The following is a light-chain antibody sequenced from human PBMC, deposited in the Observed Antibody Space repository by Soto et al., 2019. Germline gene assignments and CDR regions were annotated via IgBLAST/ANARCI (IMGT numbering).Light chain of an antibody. J-gene: IGKJ1*01. CDR1: QSVSTN. Sequence: IVMTQSPATLSVSPGQRATLSCRASQSVSTNLAWYQQKPGQAPRLLIYGASTRATGIPARFSGSGSGTEFTLTISGLQSGDFAVYYCQQYSNWAPWTFGQGTRVDFK. CDR2: GAS. CDR3: QQYSNWAPWT. V-gene: IGKV3D-15*01.